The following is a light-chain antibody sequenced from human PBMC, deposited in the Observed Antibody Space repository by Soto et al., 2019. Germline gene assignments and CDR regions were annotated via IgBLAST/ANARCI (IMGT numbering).Light chain of an antibody. CDR1: QSINTY. CDR2: EAS. V-gene: IGKV3-11*01. Sequence: EIVLTQSPATLSLSPGETATLSCRASQSINTYVAWYQHRPGQVPSLLIYEASKRATGIPARFSGSGSGTDFTLTSSILEYDDFGNYYCQHRHTSPTTFGGGAKLEI. J-gene: IGKJ4*01. CDR3: QHRHTSPTT.